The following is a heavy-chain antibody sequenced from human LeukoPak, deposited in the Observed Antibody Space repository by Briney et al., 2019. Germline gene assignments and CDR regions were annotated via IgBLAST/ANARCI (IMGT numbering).Heavy chain of an antibody. CDR1: EFTVNDYY. CDR2: IGGSDSIV. J-gene: IGHJ4*02. V-gene: IGHV3-11*01. Sequence: GGSLRLSCAVSEFTVNDYYMSWIRQAPGKGLEWVADIGGSDSIVAYADSVKGRFSISRDFAKNSLYLQMNSLRAEDTAVYYCAREKVAGTFDSWGQGALVTVSS. D-gene: IGHD6-19*01. CDR3: AREKVAGTFDS.